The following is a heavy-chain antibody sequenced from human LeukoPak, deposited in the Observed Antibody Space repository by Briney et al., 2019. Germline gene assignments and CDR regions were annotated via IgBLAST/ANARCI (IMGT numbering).Heavy chain of an antibody. J-gene: IGHJ4*02. CDR3: ARLDYYDSSGYDY. D-gene: IGHD3-22*01. CDR2: ISAYNGNT. CDR1: GYTFTISG. V-gene: IGHV1-18*01. Sequence: ASVKDSCMASGYTFTISGISWVRQAPGQRLEWMGWISAYNGNTNYAQKLQGRVTMTTDKSTSTVYMELRSLRSDDTAVYYCARLDYYDSSGYDYWGQGTLVTVSS.